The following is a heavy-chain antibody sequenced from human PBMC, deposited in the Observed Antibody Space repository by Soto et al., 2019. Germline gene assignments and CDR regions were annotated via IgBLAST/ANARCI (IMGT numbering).Heavy chain of an antibody. CDR2: ISSSSSYI. Sequence: EVQLVESGGGLVKPGGSLRLSCAASGFTFSSYSMNWVRQAPGKGLEWVSSISSSSSYIYYADSVKGRFTISRDNAKNSLYLQMNGLRAEDTAVYYCARDSAIAVAGTGYFDLWGRGTLVTVSS. CDR3: ARDSAIAVAGTGYFDL. V-gene: IGHV3-21*01. CDR1: GFTFSSYS. J-gene: IGHJ2*01. D-gene: IGHD6-19*01.